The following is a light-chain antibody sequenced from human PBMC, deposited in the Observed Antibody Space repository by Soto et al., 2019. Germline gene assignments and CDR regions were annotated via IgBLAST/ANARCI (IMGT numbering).Light chain of an antibody. CDR3: VLYMGTGISV. V-gene: IGLV8-61*01. J-gene: IGLJ3*02. Sequence: QTVVTQEPSFSVSPGRTVTLTCGLSSGSVSTSYYPSWYQLTPGQAPRTLIYSTNTRSSGVLNRFSGSILENKAALTITGAQADDESDYYCVLYMGTGISVFGGGTKLTVL. CDR2: STN. CDR1: SGSVSTSYY.